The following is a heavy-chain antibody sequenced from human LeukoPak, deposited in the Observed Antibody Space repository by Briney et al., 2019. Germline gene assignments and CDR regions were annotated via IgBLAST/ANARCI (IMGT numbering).Heavy chain of an antibody. D-gene: IGHD6-19*01. Sequence: PGGSLRLSCAASGFTFDDYAMHWVRQAPGKGLEWVSGISWSSGSIGYADSVKGRSTISRDNAKNSLYLQMNSLRAEDMALYYCAKDPGAVAGTRGYYFDYWGQGTLVTVSS. J-gene: IGHJ4*02. V-gene: IGHV3-9*03. CDR2: ISWSSGSI. CDR3: AKDPGAVAGTRGYYFDY. CDR1: GFTFDDYA.